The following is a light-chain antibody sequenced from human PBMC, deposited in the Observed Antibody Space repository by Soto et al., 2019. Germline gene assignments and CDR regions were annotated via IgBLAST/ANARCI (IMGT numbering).Light chain of an antibody. V-gene: IGLV2-14*01. J-gene: IGLJ3*02. CDR3: NSYTRSSTLV. CDR2: EVS. Sequence: QSALTQPASVSGSPGQSITISCTGTSSDVGAHNYVSWYQQHPGKAPKLMIYEVSNRPSGVSNRFSGSKSGNTASLTISGLQAEDEADYYCNSYTRSSTLVFGGGTKLTVL. CDR1: SSDVGAHNY.